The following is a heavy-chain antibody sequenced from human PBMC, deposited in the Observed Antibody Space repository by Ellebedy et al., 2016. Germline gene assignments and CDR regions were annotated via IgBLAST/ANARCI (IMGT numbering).Heavy chain of an antibody. D-gene: IGHD6-13*01. V-gene: IGHV4-34*01. J-gene: IGHJ6*03. CDR3: ARGSPGIAAAGRARYYYMDV. CDR1: GGSISSYY. Sequence: SETLSLTXTVSGGSISSYYWSWIRQPPGKGLEWIGEINHSGSTNYNPSLKSRVTISVDTSKNQFSLKLSSVTAADTAVYYCARGSPGIAAAGRARYYYMDVWGKGTTVTVSS. CDR2: INHSGST.